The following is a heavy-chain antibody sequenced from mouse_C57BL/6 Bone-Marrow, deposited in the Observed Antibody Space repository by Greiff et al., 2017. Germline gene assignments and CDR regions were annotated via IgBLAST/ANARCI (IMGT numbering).Heavy chain of an antibody. J-gene: IGHJ2*01. CDR1: GYTFTDYE. Sequence: VQLQQSGAELVRPGASVTLSCKASGYTFTDYEMHWVKQTPVHGLEWIGAIDPETGGTAYNQKFKGKAILTADKSSSTAYMELRSLTSEDSAVYYRTRGLGHYFDYWGQGTTLTVSS. V-gene: IGHV1-15*01. CDR3: TRGLGHYFDY. D-gene: IGHD4-1*01. CDR2: IDPETGGT.